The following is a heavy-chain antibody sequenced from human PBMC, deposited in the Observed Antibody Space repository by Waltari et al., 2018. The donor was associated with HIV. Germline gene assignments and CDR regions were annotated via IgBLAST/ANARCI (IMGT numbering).Heavy chain of an antibody. V-gene: IGHV4-61*02. CDR1: GGSITSGDFY. J-gene: IGHJ2*01. CDR2: VYTSESA. CDR3: ARGLDILTGHYHWFLDV. Sequence: VQLQESGPGLVKPSQTLSLTCTVSGGSITSGDFYWTWIRQPDGKGLEWIGRVYTSESANYTPSLRIRVTMSLDTSKNKFSLKLTSVTAADTAVYYCARGLDILTGHYHWFLDVWGRGTLVTVSS. D-gene: IGHD3-9*01.